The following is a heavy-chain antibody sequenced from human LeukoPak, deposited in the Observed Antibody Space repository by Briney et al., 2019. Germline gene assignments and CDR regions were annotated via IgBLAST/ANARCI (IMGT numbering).Heavy chain of an antibody. D-gene: IGHD1-26*01. J-gene: IGHJ3*02. CDR3: ASRSGSHRPFDI. CDR2: IYYSGST. Sequence: SETLSLTCTVSGGSISSGGYYWSWIRQHPGKGLEWTGYIYYSGSTYYNPSLKSRVTISVDTSKNQFSLKLSSVTAADTAVYYCASRSGSHRPFDIWGQGTMVTVSS. V-gene: IGHV4-31*03. CDR1: GGSISSGGYY.